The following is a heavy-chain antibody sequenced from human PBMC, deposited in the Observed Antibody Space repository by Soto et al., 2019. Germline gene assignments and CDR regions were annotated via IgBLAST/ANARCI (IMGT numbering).Heavy chain of an antibody. CDR2: INRGGSN. Sequence: QVQLQQWGAGLLKSSETLSLTCAVYVGSFSGYYWTWIRQPPGKGLEWIAEINRGGSNNYNPSLKSRVTISVDTSKNQFSLKLSSVTAADTAVYYCARRTGTGWFFDYWGQGTLVTVSS. D-gene: IGHD6-19*01. CDR1: VGSFSGYY. CDR3: ARRTGTGWFFDY. V-gene: IGHV4-34*01. J-gene: IGHJ4*02.